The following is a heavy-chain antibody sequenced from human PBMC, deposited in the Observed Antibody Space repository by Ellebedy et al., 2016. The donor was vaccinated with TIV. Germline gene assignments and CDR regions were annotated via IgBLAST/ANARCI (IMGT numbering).Heavy chain of an antibody. CDR2: FKATDGST. Sequence: ASVKVSCKESGDTFTNYCVHWVRQAPGQGLQWMGVFKATDGSTIFSQKFQGRVTVTRDTSTSTVYMELSSLRSEDTAVYYCARGLRYFEPIDYWGQGTLVTVSP. J-gene: IGHJ4*02. CDR1: GDTFTNYC. V-gene: IGHV1-46*01. D-gene: IGHD3-9*01. CDR3: ARGLRYFEPIDY.